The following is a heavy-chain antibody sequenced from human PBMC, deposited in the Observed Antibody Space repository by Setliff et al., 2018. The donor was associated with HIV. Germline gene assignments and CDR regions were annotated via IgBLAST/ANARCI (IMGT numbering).Heavy chain of an antibody. CDR1: GGSISSYY. Sequence: PSETLSLTCTVSGGSISSYYWSWIRQPPGKGPEWIGYIYTSGSTNYNPSLKSRVTISVDTSKNQFSLKLSSVTAADTAVYYCAGQIAVAGLLDYWGQGTLVTVSS. D-gene: IGHD6-19*01. CDR2: IYTSGST. J-gene: IGHJ4*02. CDR3: AGQIAVAGLLDY. V-gene: IGHV4-4*09.